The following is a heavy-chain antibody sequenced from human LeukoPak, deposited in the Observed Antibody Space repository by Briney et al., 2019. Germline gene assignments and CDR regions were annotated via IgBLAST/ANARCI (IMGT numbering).Heavy chain of an antibody. CDR2: ISYDGSNK. Sequence: GGSLRLSCAASGFTFSGYAMHWVRQAPGKGLEWVAVISYDGSNKYYADSVKGRFTISRDNSKNTLYLQMNSLRAEDTAVYYCARDRYDSSGYYFDYWGQGTLVTVSS. CDR1: GFTFSGYA. J-gene: IGHJ4*02. D-gene: IGHD3-22*01. V-gene: IGHV3-30*04. CDR3: ARDRYDSSGYYFDY.